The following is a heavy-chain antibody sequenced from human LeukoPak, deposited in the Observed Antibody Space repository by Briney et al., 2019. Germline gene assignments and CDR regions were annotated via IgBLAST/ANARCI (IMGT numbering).Heavy chain of an antibody. D-gene: IGHD6-19*01. CDR1: GFTFDYYA. J-gene: IGHJ4*02. CDR3: AKSYSSGWYGALDY. Sequence: PGGSLRLSCAASGFTFDYYAMHWVRQAPGKGLEWVSGISWNSGSIGYADSVKGRFTISRDNAKNSLYLQMNSLRAEDMALYYCAKSYSSGWYGALDYWGQGTLVTVSS. V-gene: IGHV3-9*03. CDR2: ISWNSGSI.